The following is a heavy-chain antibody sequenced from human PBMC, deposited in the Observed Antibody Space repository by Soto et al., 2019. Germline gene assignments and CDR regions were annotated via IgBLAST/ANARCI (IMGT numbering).Heavy chain of an antibody. V-gene: IGHV4-4*08. J-gene: IGHJ6*02. CDR2: VYTSDYT. Sequence: SEPLSLTCRVSGASIRSYYLQWILQPPLKGLEWIGYVYTSDYTRYSSSLKSRVTISVDTSKSQFYLRLNSVTAADTAVYYCARPSYALNWDFHYGMQVWGPGTSVTVSS. D-gene: IGHD2-2*01. CDR1: GASIRSYY. CDR3: ARPSYALNWDFHYGMQV.